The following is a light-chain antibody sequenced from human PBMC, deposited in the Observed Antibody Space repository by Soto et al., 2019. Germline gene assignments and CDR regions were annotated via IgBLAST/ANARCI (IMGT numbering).Light chain of an antibody. Sequence: QSALTQPASVSGSPGQSITISCTGTSSDVGGYNYVSWFQQQPGKAPNLMIYDVYRRPSGVSYRFSGSKSGNTASLTISGLQAEDEADYYCSSYTTRSPVVFGGGTKVTVL. J-gene: IGLJ2*01. CDR3: SSYTTRSPVV. CDR2: DVY. V-gene: IGLV2-14*01. CDR1: SSDVGGYNY.